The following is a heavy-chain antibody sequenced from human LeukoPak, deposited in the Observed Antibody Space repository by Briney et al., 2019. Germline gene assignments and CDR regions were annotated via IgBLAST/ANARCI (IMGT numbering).Heavy chain of an antibody. CDR2: IYYSGST. J-gene: IGHJ4*02. CDR1: GGSVSSGSYY. Sequence: SETLSLTCTVSGGSVSSGSYYWSWIRQPSGKGLEWIGYIYYSGSTNYNPSLKSRVTISGATSKNQFSLKLSSVTAADTAVYYCARVRYYDIFEWGQGTLVTVSS. CDR3: ARVRYYDIFE. V-gene: IGHV4-61*01. D-gene: IGHD3-22*01.